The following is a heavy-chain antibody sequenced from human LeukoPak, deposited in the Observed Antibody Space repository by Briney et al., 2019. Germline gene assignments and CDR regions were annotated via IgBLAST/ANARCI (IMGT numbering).Heavy chain of an antibody. J-gene: IGHJ4*02. Sequence: ASVKVSCKGSGYTFRNHGFTWVRQAPGQGFEWMGWISTHNGDTSYAQSLQDRVTMTIDTSTSTAYMELRSLRSDDTAVYYCARGGSNYPDYWGQGTLVIVSS. D-gene: IGHD1-26*01. CDR2: ISTHNGDT. CDR1: GYTFRNHG. CDR3: ARGGSNYPDY. V-gene: IGHV1-18*01.